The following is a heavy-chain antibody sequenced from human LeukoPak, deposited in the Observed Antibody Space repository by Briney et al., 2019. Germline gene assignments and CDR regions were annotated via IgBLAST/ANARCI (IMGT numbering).Heavy chain of an antibody. CDR1: GGSFSGYY. D-gene: IGHD3-16*02. CDR2: INHSGST. V-gene: IGHV4-34*01. J-gene: IGHJ4*02. CDR3: ARLPPKVTFGGVIGNYFDY. Sequence: SETLSLTCAVCGGSFSGYYWSWIRQPPGKGLEWIGEINHSGSTNYNPSLKSRVTISVDTSKNQFSLKLSSVTAADTAVYYCARLPPKVTFGGVIGNYFDYWGQGTLVTVSS.